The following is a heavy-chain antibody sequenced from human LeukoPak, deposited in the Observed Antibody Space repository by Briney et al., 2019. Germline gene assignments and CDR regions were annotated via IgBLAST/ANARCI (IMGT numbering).Heavy chain of an antibody. D-gene: IGHD3-10*01. CDR2: IWYDGSNK. V-gene: IGHV3-33*08. CDR3: ASGSDYNDIDFDN. CDR1: GFTFSSYG. J-gene: IGHJ4*02. Sequence: GRSLRLSCAASGFTFSSYGMHWVRQAPGKGLEWVAVIWYDGSNKYYADSVKGRFTISRDNPKNTLYLQMNSLRAEDTAVYYCASGSDYNDIDFDNWGQGTLVTVSS.